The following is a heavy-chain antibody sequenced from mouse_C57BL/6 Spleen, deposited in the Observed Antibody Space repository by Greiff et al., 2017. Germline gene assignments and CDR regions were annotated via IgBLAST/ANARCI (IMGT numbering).Heavy chain of an antibody. CDR3: AKTYDGYYYAMDY. Sequence: QVQLKESGPGLVQPSPSLSITCTVSGFSLTSYGVHWVRQSPGKGLEWLGVIWRGGSTDYNAAFMSRLSITKDNSTSQVFFKMNSLQADDTAIYYCAKTYDGYYYAMDYWGQGTSVTVSS. V-gene: IGHV2-5*01. D-gene: IGHD2-3*01. CDR1: GFSLTSYG. J-gene: IGHJ4*01. CDR2: IWRGGST.